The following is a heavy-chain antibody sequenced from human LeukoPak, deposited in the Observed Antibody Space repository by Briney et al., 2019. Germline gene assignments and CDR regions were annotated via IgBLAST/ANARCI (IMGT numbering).Heavy chain of an antibody. D-gene: IGHD3-10*01. CDR3: AREDHYYGSGSFGFDY. Sequence: VASVKVSCKASGYTFTGYYMHWVRQAPGQGLEWMGWTNPNSGGTNYAQKFQGRVTMTRDTSISTAYMELSRLRSDDTAVYYCAREDHYYGSGSFGFDYWGQGTLVTVSS. CDR1: GYTFTGYY. CDR2: TNPNSGGT. V-gene: IGHV1-2*02. J-gene: IGHJ4*02.